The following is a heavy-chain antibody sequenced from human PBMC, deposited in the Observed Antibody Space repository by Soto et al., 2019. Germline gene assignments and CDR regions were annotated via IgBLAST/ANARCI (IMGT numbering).Heavy chain of an antibody. Sequence: GGSLRLSCAASGFTFSSYGMHWVRQAPGKGLEWVAVIWYDGSNKYYADSVKGRITISRDNSKNTLYLQMNSLRDEDKAVYYCARDGPLYCSSTSCPLRFDPWGQGTLVTVSS. D-gene: IGHD2-2*01. J-gene: IGHJ5*02. CDR3: ARDGPLYCSSTSCPLRFDP. V-gene: IGHV3-33*01. CDR1: GFTFSSYG. CDR2: IWYDGSNK.